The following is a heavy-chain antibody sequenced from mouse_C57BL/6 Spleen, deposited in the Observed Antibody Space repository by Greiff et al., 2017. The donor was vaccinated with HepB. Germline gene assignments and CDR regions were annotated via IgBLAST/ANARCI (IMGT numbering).Heavy chain of an antibody. V-gene: IGHV14-4*01. CDR1: GFNIKDDY. CDR2: IDPENGDT. Sequence: EVQLQQSGAELVRPGASVKLSCTASGFNIKDDYMHWVKQRPEQGLEWIGWIDPENGDTEYASKFQGKATITADTSSNTAYLQLSSLTSEDTAVYYCTTSVGWLLDYWGQGTTLTVSS. CDR3: TTSVGWLLDY. J-gene: IGHJ2*01. D-gene: IGHD2-3*01.